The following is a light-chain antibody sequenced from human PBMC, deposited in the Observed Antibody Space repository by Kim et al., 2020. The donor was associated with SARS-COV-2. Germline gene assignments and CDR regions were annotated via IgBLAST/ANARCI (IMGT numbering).Light chain of an antibody. J-gene: IGLJ2*01. CDR2: EDN. CDR1: SGSIASNY. CDR3: QSYDSSNHVV. Sequence: KTVTRAKPHSSGSIASNYVPCDQQRPGSAPTTVIYEDNQRPSGVPDRFSGSIDSSSNSASLTISGLKTEDEADYYCQSYDSSNHVVFGGGTQLTVL. V-gene: IGLV6-57*03.